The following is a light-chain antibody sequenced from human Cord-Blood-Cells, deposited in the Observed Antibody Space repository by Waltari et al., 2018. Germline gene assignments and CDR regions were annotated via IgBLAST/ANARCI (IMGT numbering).Light chain of an antibody. CDR2: EGS. Sequence: QSALTQPASVSGSSGQSITISCTGTSSDVGGYNLVSWYQQHPGKAPKLMIYEGSKRPSGVSNRFSGSKSGNTASLTISGLQAEDEADYYCCSYAGSSTWVFGGGTKLTVL. CDR3: CSYAGSSTWV. J-gene: IGLJ3*02. V-gene: IGLV2-23*01. CDR1: SSDVGGYNL.